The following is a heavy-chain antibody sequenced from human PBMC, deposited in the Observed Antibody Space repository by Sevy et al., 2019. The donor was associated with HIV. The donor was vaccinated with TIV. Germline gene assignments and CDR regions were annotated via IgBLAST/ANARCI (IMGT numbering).Heavy chain of an antibody. D-gene: IGHD6-13*01. Sequence: GGSLRLSCAASGFTFSDHYMEWDRQAPGKGLEWVGRIRNKADSYTTEYAASVKGRFTISRDDSKNSLYLLMNSLKTEDTAVCYCATHAGIAAAGRVFDYWGQGTLVTVSS. V-gene: IGHV3-72*01. CDR1: GFTFSDHY. CDR3: ATHAGIAAAGRVFDY. CDR2: IRNKADSYTT. J-gene: IGHJ4*02.